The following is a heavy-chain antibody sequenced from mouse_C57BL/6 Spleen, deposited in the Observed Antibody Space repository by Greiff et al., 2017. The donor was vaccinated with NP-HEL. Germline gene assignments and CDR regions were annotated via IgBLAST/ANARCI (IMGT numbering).Heavy chain of an antibody. CDR1: GYTFTDYY. V-gene: IGHV1-26*01. D-gene: IGHD1-2*01. Sequence: VQLQQSGPELVKPGASVKISCKASGYTFTDYYMNWVKQSHGKSLEWIGDINPNNGGTSYNQKFKGKATLTVDKSSSTAYMELRSLTSEDSAVYYCARGLTATLDYWGQGTTLTVSS. CDR2: INPNNGGT. J-gene: IGHJ2*01. CDR3: ARGLTATLDY.